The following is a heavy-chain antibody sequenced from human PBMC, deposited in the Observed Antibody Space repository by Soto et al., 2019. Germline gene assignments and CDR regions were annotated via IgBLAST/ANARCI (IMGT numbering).Heavy chain of an antibody. CDR2: ISNTGGGT. D-gene: IGHD2-8*01. J-gene: IGHJ4*02. CDR1: GFTFNNYA. Sequence: EVQLLDSGGGLVQPGGSLGLSCAASGFTFNNYAMNWVRQAPGMGLEWVATISNTGGGTYYADSVKGRFTISRDNSKNPVYLKRSRRRVGQTAVYYCAKDRLGCIFDYGGRGTQVPVSP. CDR3: AKDRLGCIFDY. V-gene: IGHV3-23*01.